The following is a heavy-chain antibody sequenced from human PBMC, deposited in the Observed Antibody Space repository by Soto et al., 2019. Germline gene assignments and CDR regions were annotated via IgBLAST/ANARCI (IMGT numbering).Heavy chain of an antibody. CDR2: ISKDGSKK. CDR1: GFMFSGFG. J-gene: IGHJ6*01. Sequence: QVQLVESGGGVVQPGRSLRLPCAASGFMFSGFGMHWVRQAPGKGLQWVAGISKDGSKKYYADSVKGRFTISRDNSMKTLSMQINSLRPEDTAVYHCAIPSCYYFGLGSHDEASDMWGQGTEVNV. V-gene: IGHV3-30*03. D-gene: IGHD2-21*01. CDR3: AIPSCYYFGLGSHDEASDM.